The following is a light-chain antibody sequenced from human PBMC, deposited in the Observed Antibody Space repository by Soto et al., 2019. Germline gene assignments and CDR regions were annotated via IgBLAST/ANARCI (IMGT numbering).Light chain of an antibody. Sequence: DIQMTQSPSSLSASVGDRVTITCRASQSISSYLNWYQQKPGKAPKLLIYAASSLQSGVPSRFSSCGSGTDFTLTISSLQPEDFATYYCQQSYSTPPSFGQGTKLEIK. V-gene: IGKV1-39*01. CDR1: QSISSY. J-gene: IGKJ2*01. CDR2: AAS. CDR3: QQSYSTPPS.